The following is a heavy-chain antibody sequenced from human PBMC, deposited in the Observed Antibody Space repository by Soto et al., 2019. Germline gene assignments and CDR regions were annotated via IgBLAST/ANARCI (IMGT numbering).Heavy chain of an antibody. Sequence: LQLMSLRNYVVGGSGGSFCWTWIRQKQGKGLESIAYVCSSGSTNYNPSLESRVAISLDTSKNQFSLRLTSVTAADTAVYFCARVRAEYAGLDYWGQGTLVTVS. CDR1: GGSGGSFC. CDR2: VCSSGST. V-gene: IGHV4-59*02. D-gene: IGHD2-2*01. CDR3: ARVRAEYAGLDY. J-gene: IGHJ4*02.